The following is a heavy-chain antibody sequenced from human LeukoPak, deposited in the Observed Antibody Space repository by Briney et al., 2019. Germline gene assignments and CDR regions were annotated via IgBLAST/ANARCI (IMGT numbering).Heavy chain of an antibody. D-gene: IGHD1-14*01. J-gene: IGHJ4*02. V-gene: IGHV3-7*01. CDR2: IKQDGSEK. CDR3: ARMDHRGDFFGY. Sequence: GGSLRLSCAASGFTFSSYWMSWVRQAPGKGLEWVANIKQDGSEKYYVDSGKGRFTISRDNAKNSLYLQMNSLRAEDTAGYYCARMDHRGDFFGYRGRGSLVAVSS. CDR1: GFTFSSYW.